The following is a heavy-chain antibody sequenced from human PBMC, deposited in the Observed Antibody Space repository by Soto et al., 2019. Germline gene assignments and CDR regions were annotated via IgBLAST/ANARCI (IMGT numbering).Heavy chain of an antibody. Sequence: EVQLVESGGGLVQPGGSLRLSCAASGFTFSTYNMNWVRQAPGKGLEWLAYISSSGGTIYYADSVKVRFTISRDNAKNSLYRQMNSLRVEDTSVYYCARLPGDHVSDSYFDYWGQGTLVTVSS. CDR2: ISSSGGTI. V-gene: IGHV3-48*01. CDR1: GFTFSTYN. J-gene: IGHJ4*02. CDR3: ARLPGDHVSDSYFDY. D-gene: IGHD3-10*01.